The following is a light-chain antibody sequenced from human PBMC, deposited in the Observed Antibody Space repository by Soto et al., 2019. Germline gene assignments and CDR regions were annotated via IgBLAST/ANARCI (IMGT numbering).Light chain of an antibody. CDR1: SSDVGSYNL. CDR2: EVN. V-gene: IGLV2-23*02. Sequence: QSALTQPASVSGSPGQSITISCTGTSSDVGSYNLVSWYQHHPGKAPKLIIYEVNKRPSGVSNRFSGSKSGNTASLTISGLQAEDEADYYCCSYAGSGTDVFGTGTKVTVL. CDR3: CSYAGSGTDV. J-gene: IGLJ1*01.